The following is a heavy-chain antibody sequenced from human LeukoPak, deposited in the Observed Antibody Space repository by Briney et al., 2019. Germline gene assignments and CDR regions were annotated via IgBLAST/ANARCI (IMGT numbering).Heavy chain of an antibody. CDR2: IKQDGSEK. J-gene: IGHJ4*01. CDR3: ARDQGYSNI. D-gene: IGHD5-18*01. Sequence: GSLRLSCAASGFSFSSYWMSWIGQAPGKGLEWVANIKQDGSEKSYVGSVKGRFTISRDNAKNSLYLQMNSPRAEDTAVYYCARDQGYSNIWGQGTLVTVSS. CDR1: GFSFSSYW. V-gene: IGHV3-7*01.